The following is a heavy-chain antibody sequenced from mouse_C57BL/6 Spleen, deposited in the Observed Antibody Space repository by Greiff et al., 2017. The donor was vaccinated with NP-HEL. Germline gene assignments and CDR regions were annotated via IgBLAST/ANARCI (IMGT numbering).Heavy chain of an antibody. CDR2: IRNKANNHAT. CDR3: TPHDGSLFAY. J-gene: IGHJ3*01. V-gene: IGHV6-6*01. CDR1: GFTFSDAW. D-gene: IGHD2-3*01. Sequence: EVQVVESGGGLVQPGGSMKLSCAASGFTFSDAWMDWVRQSPEKGLEWVAEIRNKANNHATYYAESVKGRFTISRDDSKSSVYLQMNSLRAEDTGIYYCTPHDGSLFAYWGQGTLVTVSA.